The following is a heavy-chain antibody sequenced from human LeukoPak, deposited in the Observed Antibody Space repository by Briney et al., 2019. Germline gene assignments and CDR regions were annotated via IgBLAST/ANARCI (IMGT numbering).Heavy chain of an antibody. CDR3: ARVRGYSDRIDY. D-gene: IGHD4-17*01. V-gene: IGHV3-53*01. CDR1: GFTVSSNY. CDR2: IYSGGST. Sequence: GGSLRLSCAASGFTVSSNYMSWVRQAPGKGLEWVSVIYSGGSTYYADSVKGRFTISRDNSKNTLYLQMNSLRAEDTAVYYCARVRGYSDRIDYWGQGTLVTVSS. J-gene: IGHJ4*02.